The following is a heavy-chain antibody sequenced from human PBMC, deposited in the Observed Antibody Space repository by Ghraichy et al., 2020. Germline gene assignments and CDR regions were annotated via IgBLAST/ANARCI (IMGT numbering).Heavy chain of an antibody. J-gene: IGHJ3*02. CDR2: IIPIFGTA. D-gene: IGHD3-22*01. CDR1: GGTFSSYA. Sequence: SVKVSCKASGGTFSSYAISWVRQAPGQGLEWMGGIIPIFGTANYAQKFQGRVTITADESTSTAYMELSSLRSEDTAVYYCAREGEYRDTMIVVVDAFDIWGQGTMVTVSS. V-gene: IGHV1-69*13. CDR3: AREGEYRDTMIVVVDAFDI.